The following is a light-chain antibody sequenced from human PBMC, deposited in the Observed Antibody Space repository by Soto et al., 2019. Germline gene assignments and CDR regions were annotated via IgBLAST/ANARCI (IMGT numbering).Light chain of an antibody. V-gene: IGLV2-8*01. CDR1: SSEVGGYNY. CDR3: SSYACSSNV. J-gene: IGLJ1*01. Sequence: QSAPTQPPSASGSPGQSVTISCTGTSSEVGGYNYVSWYQQHPGKAPKLMIYEVNKRPSGVPDRFSGSKSGNTASLTVSGLQAEDEADYYCSSYACSSNVFGTGTKLTVL. CDR2: EVN.